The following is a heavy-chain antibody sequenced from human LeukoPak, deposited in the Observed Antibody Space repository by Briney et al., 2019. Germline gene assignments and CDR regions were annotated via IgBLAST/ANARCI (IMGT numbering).Heavy chain of an antibody. Sequence: SETLSLTCAVSGDSISGYYWSWIRQPPGKGLEWIGFAYHSGSTTRNPSLESRVTISVDTSTNQVSPKLSSVTAADTAVYYCARDKKGSSCYDFWGQGTLVTVSS. D-gene: IGHD2-2*01. V-gene: IGHV4-59*01. CDR3: ARDKKGSSCYDF. J-gene: IGHJ4*02. CDR1: GDSISGYY. CDR2: AYHSGST.